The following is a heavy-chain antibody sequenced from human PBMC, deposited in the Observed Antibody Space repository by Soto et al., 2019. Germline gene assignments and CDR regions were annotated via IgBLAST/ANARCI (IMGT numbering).Heavy chain of an antibody. V-gene: IGHV3-21*01. CDR3: LCGGDCLAWGF. Sequence: EVQVVESGGGLVKPGGSLRLSCAASGLAFSNYSMNWVRQTPGKGLEWVSFISSSGSDVYYADSVKGRFTIPRDNAKASVYLQMNSLRGEDTAVYYCLCGGDCLAWGFWGQGTLVTVSS. CDR1: GLAFSNYS. CDR2: ISSSGSDV. J-gene: IGHJ4*02. D-gene: IGHD2-21*02.